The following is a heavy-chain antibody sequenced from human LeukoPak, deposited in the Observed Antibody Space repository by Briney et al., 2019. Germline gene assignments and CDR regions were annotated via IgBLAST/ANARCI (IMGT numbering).Heavy chain of an antibody. CDR2: INPNSGST. V-gene: IGHV1-2*02. J-gene: IGHJ5*02. CDR3: ARLDIVVSFWFDP. D-gene: IGHD2-2*01. CDR1: GYTFTGYY. Sequence: ASVKVSCKASGYTFTGYYMHWVRQAPGQGLEWMGWINPNSGSTNYAQKFQGRVTMTRDTSISTAYMELSRLRSDDTAVYYCARLDIVVSFWFDPWGQGTLVTVSS.